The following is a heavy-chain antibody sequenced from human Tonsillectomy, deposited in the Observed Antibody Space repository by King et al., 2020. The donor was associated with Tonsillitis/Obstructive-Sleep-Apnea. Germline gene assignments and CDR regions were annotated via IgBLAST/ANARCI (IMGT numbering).Heavy chain of an antibody. CDR3: ARGLVNPGYFDY. J-gene: IGHJ4*02. CDR1: GFTVSSNH. V-gene: IGHV3-66*01. D-gene: IGHD3-16*02. CDR2: IYSGGNI. Sequence: VQLVESGEGLVQPGGSLRLSCAASGFTVSSNHMSWVRQAPGKGLEWVSAIYSGGNIHYADSVKGRFTISRDNSKNTLYVQMNSLRAEDTAVYYCARGLVNPGYFDYWGQGTLVTVSS.